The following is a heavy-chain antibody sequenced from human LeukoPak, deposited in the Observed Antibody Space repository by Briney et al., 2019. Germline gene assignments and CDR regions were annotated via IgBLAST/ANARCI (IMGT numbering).Heavy chain of an antibody. V-gene: IGHV4-4*07. CDR1: GGSISSYY. CDR2: IYTSGST. J-gene: IGHJ4*02. D-gene: IGHD3-3*01. CDR3: AREMRITIFGGIKGYFDY. Sequence: PSETLSLTCTVSGGSISSYYWSWIRQPAGKGLERIGRIYTSGSTNYNPSLKSRVTMSVDTSKNQFSLKLSSVTAADTAVYYCAREMRITIFGGIKGYFDYWGQGTLVTVSS.